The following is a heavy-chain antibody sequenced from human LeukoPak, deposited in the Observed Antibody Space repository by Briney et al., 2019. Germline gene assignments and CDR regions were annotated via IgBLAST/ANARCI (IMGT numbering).Heavy chain of an antibody. CDR1: GFTVSSNY. CDR2: IYSGGST. Sequence: GGSLRLSCAASGFTVSSNYMSWVRQAPGKGLEWVSVIYSGGSTYYADSVKGRFTISRDNSKNTLYLQMDSLRAEDTAVYYCARAPAMVRGVIEAVDYWGQGTLVTVS. CDR3: ARAPAMVRGVIEAVDY. V-gene: IGHV3-66*01. D-gene: IGHD3-10*01. J-gene: IGHJ4*02.